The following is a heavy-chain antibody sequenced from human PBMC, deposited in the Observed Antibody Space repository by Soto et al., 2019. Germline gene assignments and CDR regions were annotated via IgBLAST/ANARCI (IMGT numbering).Heavy chain of an antibody. V-gene: IGHV3-9*01. CDR1: GFTFDDYA. CDR3: AKVYVDTALFGAFDI. D-gene: IGHD5-18*01. CDR2: ISWNSGSI. Sequence: DVQLVESGGGLVQPGRSLRLSCAASGFTFDDYAMHWVRQAPGKGLEWVSGISWNSGSIGYADSVKGRFTISRDNAKNSLYLQMNSLRAEDTALYYCAKVYVDTALFGAFDIWGQGTMVTVSS. J-gene: IGHJ3*02.